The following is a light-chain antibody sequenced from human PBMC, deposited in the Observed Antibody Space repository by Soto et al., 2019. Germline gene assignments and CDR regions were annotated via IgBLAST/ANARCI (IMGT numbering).Light chain of an antibody. CDR3: QKYNSFPIP. CDR1: PSISKW. V-gene: IGKV1-5*01. CDR2: DAS. J-gene: IGKJ5*01. Sequence: DIQMTQSPSTLSASVGDRVTITCRASPSISKWLAWYQQKPGQTPEVLIYDASSVKSGSPSRFSGSVSGTAFTLTINSLQPDDFATYYCQKYNSFPIPFGHGTRLEIK.